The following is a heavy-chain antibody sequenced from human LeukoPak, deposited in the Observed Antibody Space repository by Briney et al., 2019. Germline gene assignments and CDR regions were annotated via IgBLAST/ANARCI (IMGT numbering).Heavy chain of an antibody. Sequence: PGGSLRLSCAASGFTFSAYVMHWVRQAPGKGLECAAVISNDGNEKYYADSVKGRFSISRDNSKNTLFLQMSGLRTEDTAVYYCVRDGGYTGGWTYGAGDYWGQGTLVTVSS. J-gene: IGHJ4*01. D-gene: IGHD2-8*02. CDR2: ISNDGNEK. CDR3: VRDGGYTGGWTYGAGDY. V-gene: IGHV3-30*04. CDR1: GFTFSAYV.